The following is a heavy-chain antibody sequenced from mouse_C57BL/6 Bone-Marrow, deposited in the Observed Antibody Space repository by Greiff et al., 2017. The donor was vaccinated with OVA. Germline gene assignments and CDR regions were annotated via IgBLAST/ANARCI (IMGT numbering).Heavy chain of an antibody. J-gene: IGHJ2*01. D-gene: IGHD2-3*01. CDR2: INPSSGYT. CDR3: ARGWLLPYFDY. Sequence: VQRVESGAELAKPGASVKLSCKASGYTFTSYWMHWVKQRPGQGLEWIGYINPSSGYTKYNQKFKDKATLTADKSSSTAYMQLSSLTYEDSAVYYCARGWLLPYFDYWGQGTTLTVSS. V-gene: IGHV1-7*01. CDR1: GYTFTSYW.